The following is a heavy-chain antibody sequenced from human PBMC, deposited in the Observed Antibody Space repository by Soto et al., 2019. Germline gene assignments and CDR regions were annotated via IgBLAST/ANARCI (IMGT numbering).Heavy chain of an antibody. CDR1: GFSLSTTKVG. CDR3: AHRQMAAAGLCDY. Sequence: QITLKESGPTLVKPPQTLTLTCTFSGFSLSTTKVGVGSIRQPPGKALEWLALIYWDDDKRYSPSLKSRLTITKDTSKNPVVLAMTNVDPVDTATYYCAHRQMAAAGLCDYWGQGTLVTVSS. J-gene: IGHJ4*02. V-gene: IGHV2-5*02. D-gene: IGHD6-13*01. CDR2: IYWDDDK.